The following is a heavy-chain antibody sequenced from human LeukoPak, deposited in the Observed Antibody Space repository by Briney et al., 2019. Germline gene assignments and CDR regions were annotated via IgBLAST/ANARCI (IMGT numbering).Heavy chain of an antibody. D-gene: IGHD2-15*01. J-gene: IGHJ4*02. V-gene: IGHV3-21*01. CDR1: GFTFSSYS. Sequence: GGSLRLSGAASGFTFSSYSMNWVRQAPGKGLEWVSSISSSSSYIYYADSVKGRFTISRDNAKNSLYLQMNSLRAEDTAVYYCARGGRGYCSGGSCYAVYWGQGTLVTVSS. CDR2: ISSSSSYI. CDR3: ARGGRGYCSGGSCYAVY.